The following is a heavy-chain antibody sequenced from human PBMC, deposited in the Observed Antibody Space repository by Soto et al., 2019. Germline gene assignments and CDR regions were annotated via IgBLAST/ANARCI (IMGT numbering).Heavy chain of an antibody. CDR1: GASVRSPSYY. D-gene: IGHD3-22*01. CDR2: ISYSGST. Sequence: QVQLQESGPGLVKPSETLSLTCSVSGASVRSPSYYWSWIRQPPGKGLEWIGDISYSGSTNDNISIKSRVTNYAYATRNQLSLNVRSVTTADTALYYCARVENDSTGYPKKMIDYWGQGTLVTVSS. V-gene: IGHV4-61*01. CDR3: ARVENDSTGYPKKMIDY. J-gene: IGHJ4*02.